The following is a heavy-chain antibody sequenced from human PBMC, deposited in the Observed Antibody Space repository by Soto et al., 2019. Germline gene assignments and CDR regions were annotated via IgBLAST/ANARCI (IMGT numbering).Heavy chain of an antibody. J-gene: IGHJ5*02. CDR2: ISGSGGST. CDR3: AKERITMVRGVSNPYNWFDP. Sequence: EVQLLESGGGLVQPGGSLRLSCAASGFTFSSYAMSWVRQAPGKGLEWVSAISGSGGSTYYADSVKGRFTISRDNSKNTLYLQMNSLRAEDTAVYYCAKERITMVRGVSNPYNWFDPWGQGTLVTVSS. D-gene: IGHD3-10*01. V-gene: IGHV3-23*01. CDR1: GFTFSSYA.